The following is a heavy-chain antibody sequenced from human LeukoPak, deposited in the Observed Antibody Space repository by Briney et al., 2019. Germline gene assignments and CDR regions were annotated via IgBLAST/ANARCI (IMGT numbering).Heavy chain of an antibody. V-gene: IGHV1-69*05. D-gene: IGHD1-26*01. CDR1: GGIFRNYA. Sequence: ASVKVSCKASGGIFRNYAIGWVRLAPGQGLEWMGRVIPVFGTTNYAQKFQGRVKITTDESASTVYMELSSLRSEDTAMYYCAKAWEMRTIGAFDVWGQGTMVIVSS. CDR2: VIPVFGTT. J-gene: IGHJ3*01. CDR3: AKAWEMRTIGAFDV.